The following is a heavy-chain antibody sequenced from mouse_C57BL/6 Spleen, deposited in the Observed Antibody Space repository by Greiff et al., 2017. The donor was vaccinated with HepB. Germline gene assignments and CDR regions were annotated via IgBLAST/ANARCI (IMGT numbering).Heavy chain of an antibody. CDR3: ALHYYGSSYGYFDY. CDR1: GYTFTSYW. V-gene: IGHV1-55*01. Sequence: VQLQQPGAELVKPGASVKMSCKASGYTFTSYWITWVKQRPGQGLEWIGDIYPGSGSTNYNEKFKSKATLTVDTSSSTAYMQLSSLTSEDSAVYYCALHYYGSSYGYFDYWGQGTTLTVSS. CDR2: IYPGSGST. J-gene: IGHJ2*01. D-gene: IGHD1-1*01.